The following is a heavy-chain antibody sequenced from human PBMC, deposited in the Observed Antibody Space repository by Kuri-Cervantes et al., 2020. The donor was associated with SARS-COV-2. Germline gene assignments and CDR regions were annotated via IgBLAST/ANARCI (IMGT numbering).Heavy chain of an antibody. D-gene: IGHD6-19*01. V-gene: IGHV4-4*07. CDR3: ARVPSAGPVAGGVDY. CDR2: IYTSGST. Sequence: GSLRLSCTVSGGSISSYYWSWIRQPAGKGLEWIGRIYTSGSTNYNPSLKSRVTISVDTSKNQFSLKLNSVTAADTAVYFCARVPSAGPVAGGVDYWGQGTLVTVSS. J-gene: IGHJ4*02. CDR1: GGSISSYY.